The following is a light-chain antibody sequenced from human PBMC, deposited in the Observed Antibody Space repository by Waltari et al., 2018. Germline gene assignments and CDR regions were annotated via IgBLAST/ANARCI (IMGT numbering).Light chain of an antibody. Sequence: SYDLTQPPSVSVSPGQTARITCSGDALSTKYATWYQQKSGQAPVLVIYEDIKRPTGIPDRFSGSSSGTTATLTISGAHVDDEADYYCYSTDFSGHDRVFGGGTKLTIL. CDR2: EDI. CDR3: YSTDFSGHDRV. V-gene: IGLV3-10*01. J-gene: IGLJ3*02. CDR1: ALSTKY.